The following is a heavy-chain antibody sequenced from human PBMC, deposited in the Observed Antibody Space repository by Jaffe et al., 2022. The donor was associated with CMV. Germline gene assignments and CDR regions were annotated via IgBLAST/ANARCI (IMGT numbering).Heavy chain of an antibody. Sequence: QVQLVQSGAEVKKPGASVKVSCKASGYTFTSYGISWVRQAPGQGLEWMGWISAYNGNTNYAQKLQGRVTMTTDTSTSTAYMELRSLRSDDTAVYYCARGALRVVPAAKGLSGWFDPWGQGTLVTVSS. CDR1: GYTFTSYG. D-gene: IGHD2-2*01. V-gene: IGHV1-18*04. J-gene: IGHJ5*02. CDR2: ISAYNGNT. CDR3: ARGALRVVPAAKGLSGWFDP.